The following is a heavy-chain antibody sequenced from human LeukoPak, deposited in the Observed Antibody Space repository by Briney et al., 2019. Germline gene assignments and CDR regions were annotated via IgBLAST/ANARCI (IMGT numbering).Heavy chain of an antibody. CDR1: GFTFSSYA. D-gene: IGHD5-18*01. V-gene: IGHV3-30-3*01. CDR3: ARDRGYSYGFKDY. Sequence: GGSLRLSCAASGFTFSSYAMHWVRQAPGKGLEWVAVISYDGSNKYYADSVKGRFTISRDNSKNTLYLQMNSLRAEDTAVYYCARDRGYSYGFKDYWGQGTLVTVSS. J-gene: IGHJ4*02. CDR2: ISYDGSNK.